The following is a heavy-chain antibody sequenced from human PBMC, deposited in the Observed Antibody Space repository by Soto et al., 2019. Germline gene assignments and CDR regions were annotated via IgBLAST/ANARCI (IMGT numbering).Heavy chain of an antibody. V-gene: IGHV1-24*01. D-gene: IGHD3-10*01. CDR3: ATPTSLRGAMITNIDLGF. CDR1: GHTLTEFS. CDR2: CDPAGGEA. Sequence: ASVKVSCKIFGHTLTEFSIPWVRQAPGTGLEWMGGCDPAGGEAIYAQKWHGRVTGTEDTVTDTAFMVLSGLKSDDTAVYYCATPTSLRGAMITNIDLGFWAQGTTVTAAS. J-gene: IGHJ4*02.